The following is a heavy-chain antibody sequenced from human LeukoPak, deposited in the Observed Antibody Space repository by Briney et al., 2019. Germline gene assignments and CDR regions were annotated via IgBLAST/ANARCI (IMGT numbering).Heavy chain of an antibody. J-gene: IGHJ4*02. CDR3: ARLGPTVTPDDY. CDR2: IYPCDSDT. V-gene: IGHV5-51*01. CDR1: GYRFTSYW. D-gene: IGHD4-11*01. Sequence: GEPLKISFKGSGYRFTSYWIGWVRPMPGTGLEWMGIIYPCDSDTRYSPSFQGQVTISADKSISTAYLQWSSLKASDTAMYYCARLGPTVTPDDYWGQGTLATVSS.